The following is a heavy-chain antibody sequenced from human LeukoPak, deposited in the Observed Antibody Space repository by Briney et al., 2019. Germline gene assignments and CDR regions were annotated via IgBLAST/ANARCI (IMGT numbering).Heavy chain of an antibody. J-gene: IGHJ5*02. Sequence: PGGSLTHTCAASGFTFNLYWIHWVRQAPGKGLEWLSRISDEGTTTNYADSVNGRFTISRDNAKNTLYLQMNSLRVDDTAVYYCARDSRYYYGSGSYQPYWFVPWGQGTLVTVSS. D-gene: IGHD3-10*01. CDR3: ARDSRYYYGSGSYQPYWFVP. CDR2: ISDEGTTT. CDR1: GFTFNLYW. V-gene: IGHV3-74*01.